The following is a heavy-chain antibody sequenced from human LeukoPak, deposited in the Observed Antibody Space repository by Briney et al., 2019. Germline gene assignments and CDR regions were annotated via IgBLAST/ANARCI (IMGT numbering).Heavy chain of an antibody. J-gene: IGHJ4*02. D-gene: IGHD4-23*01. CDR1: GYTFTSYY. V-gene: IGHV1-46*01. CDR2: INPSGGST. Sequence: ASVKLSCKASGYTFTSYYMHWVRQAPGQGLEWMGIINPSGGSTSYAQKFQGRVTMTRDTSTSTVYMELSSLRSEDTAVYYCAREGKETTVVIPNDYWGQGTLVTVSS. CDR3: AREGKETTVVIPNDY.